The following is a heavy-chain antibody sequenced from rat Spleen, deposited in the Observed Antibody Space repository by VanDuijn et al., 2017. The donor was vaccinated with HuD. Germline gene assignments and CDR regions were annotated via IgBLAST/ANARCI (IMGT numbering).Heavy chain of an antibody. CDR1: GFTFSNYD. CDR2: ISHSGGST. J-gene: IGHJ2*01. V-gene: IGHV5-25*01. CDR3: ARPGDNQGSYYFDY. Sequence: EVQLVESGGGLVQPGRSLKLSCAASGFTFSNYDMAWVRQAPTKGLEWVASISHSGGSTYYRDSVKGRFTVSRDNAKSTLYLQMDSLRSEDTATYYCARPGDNQGSYYFDYWGQGVMVTVSS. D-gene: IGHD1-10*01.